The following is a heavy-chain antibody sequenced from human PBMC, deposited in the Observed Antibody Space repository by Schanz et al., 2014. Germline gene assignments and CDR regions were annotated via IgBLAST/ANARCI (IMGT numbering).Heavy chain of an antibody. CDR2: INEDVRDK. CDR1: GFTFSSYW. J-gene: IGHJ3*02. D-gene: IGHD3-10*01. Sequence: EVQLVEYGGGLVQPGESLRLSCAASGFTFSSYWTGWVRQAPGKGLEWVAIINEDVRDKQYLDSVKGRFTISRDNGKSSLFLQMNSLRADDTAVYYCATDRGAIWGHGTMVTVSS. V-gene: IGHV3-7*01. CDR3: ATDRGAI.